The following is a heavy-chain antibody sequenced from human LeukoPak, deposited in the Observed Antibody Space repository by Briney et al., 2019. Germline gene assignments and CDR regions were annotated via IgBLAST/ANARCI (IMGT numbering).Heavy chain of an antibody. CDR2: IYYSGST. CDR1: GGSISSSSYY. V-gene: IGHV4-39*07. CDR3: ASSLDILTGYSIKKFDY. Sequence: SETLSLTCTVSGGSISSSSYYWGWIRQPPGKGLEWIGSIYYSGSTYYNPSLKSRVTISVDTSKNQFSLKLSSVTAADTAMYYCASSLDILTGYSIKKFDYWGQGTLVTVSS. J-gene: IGHJ4*02. D-gene: IGHD3-9*01.